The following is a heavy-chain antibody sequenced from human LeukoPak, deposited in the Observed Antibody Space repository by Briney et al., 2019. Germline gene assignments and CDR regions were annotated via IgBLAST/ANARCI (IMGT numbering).Heavy chain of an antibody. D-gene: IGHD2-2*01. CDR1: GYAFTNYA. Sequence: ASVKVSCKASGYAFTNYAISWVRQAPGQGLEWMGWISVYNGNTNYAQKLQGRVTMTADTSTSTAYMELRSLRSDDTAVYYCARGYCSSATCRHFDYWGQGALVTVSS. V-gene: IGHV1-18*01. J-gene: IGHJ4*02. CDR2: ISVYNGNT. CDR3: ARGYCSSATCRHFDY.